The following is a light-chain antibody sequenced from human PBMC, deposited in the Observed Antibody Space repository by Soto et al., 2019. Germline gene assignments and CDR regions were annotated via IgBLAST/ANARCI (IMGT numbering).Light chain of an antibody. J-gene: IGLJ3*02. CDR3: SSYTNSDTWV. CDR2: EVS. Sequence: QSALTQPASVSGSPGQSITISCTGSSIDIGGYNYVSWYQQYPGKAPKLMIYEVSNRPSGISNRFSASKSGNTASLTISGLQAEDETDYYCSSYTNSDTWVFGGGTKVTVL. V-gene: IGLV2-14*01. CDR1: SIDIGGYNY.